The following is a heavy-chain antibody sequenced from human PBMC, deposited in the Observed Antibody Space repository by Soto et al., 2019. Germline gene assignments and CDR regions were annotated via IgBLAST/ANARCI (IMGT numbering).Heavy chain of an antibody. CDR2: INHSGST. D-gene: IGHD6-6*01. Sequence: ETLSLTCTVCGGSISSYWWSWIRQPPGKGLEWIGEINHSGSTNYNPSLKSRVTISVDTSKNQLSLKLSSVTAADTAVYYCAGDPSIAASGGFDYWGQGTLVTVSS. J-gene: IGHJ4*02. CDR1: GGSISSYW. V-gene: IGHV4-34*01. CDR3: AGDPSIAASGGFDY.